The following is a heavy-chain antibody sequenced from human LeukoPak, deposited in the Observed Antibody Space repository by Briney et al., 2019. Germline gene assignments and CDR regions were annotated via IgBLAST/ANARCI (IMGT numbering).Heavy chain of an antibody. CDR2: ISGSGGST. CDR3: ARDTDTVTTILDY. D-gene: IGHD4-17*01. V-gene: IGHV3-23*01. CDR1: GLTFSSYA. J-gene: IGHJ4*02. Sequence: GGSLRLSCAASGLTFSSYAMSWVRQAPGKGLEWVSAISGSGGSTYYADSVKGRFTISRDNAKNTLYLQMNSLRAENTAVYYCARDTDTVTTILDYWGQGTLVTVSS.